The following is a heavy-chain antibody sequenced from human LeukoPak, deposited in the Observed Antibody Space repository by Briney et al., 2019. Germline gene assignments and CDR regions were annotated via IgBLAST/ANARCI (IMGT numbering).Heavy chain of an antibody. J-gene: IGHJ4*02. CDR1: GYTFTSYG. CDR2: MNPNSGNT. V-gene: IGHV1-8*01. D-gene: IGHD1-26*01. CDR3: ARGWGSGSYLKTGFDY. Sequence: ASVKVSCKASGYTFTSYGINWVRQATGQGLEWMGWMNPNSGNTGYAQKFQGRVTMTRNTSISTAYMELSSLRSEDTAMYYCARGWGSGSYLKTGFDYWGQGTLVTVSS.